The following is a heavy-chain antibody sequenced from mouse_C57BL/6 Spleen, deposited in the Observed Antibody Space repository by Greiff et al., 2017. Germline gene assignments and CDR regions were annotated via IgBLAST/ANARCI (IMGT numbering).Heavy chain of an antibody. J-gene: IGHJ1*03. CDR2: ISYDGSN. CDR1: GYSITSGYY. Sequence: EVQRVESGPGLVKPSQSLSLTCSVTGYSITSGYYWNWIRQFPGNKLEWMGYISYDGSNNYNPSLKNRISITRDTSKNQFFLKLNSVTTEDTATYYCARPTMDWYFDVWGTGTTVTVSS. CDR3: ARPTMDWYFDV. D-gene: IGHD2-10*01. V-gene: IGHV3-6*01.